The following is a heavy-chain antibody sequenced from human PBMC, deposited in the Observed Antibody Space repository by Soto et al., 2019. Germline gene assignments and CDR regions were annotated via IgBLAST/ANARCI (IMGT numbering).Heavy chain of an antibody. J-gene: IGHJ1*01. Sequence: QVQLQQWGAGLLKPSETLSLTCAVYGGSFSGYYWSWIRQPPGKGLEWIGEINHSGSTNYNPSLKSRVTISVDTAKNQFSLKLSSVTSADTAVYYCAIAGLGYCSSTSCYREYFQHWGQGTLVTVSS. V-gene: IGHV4-34*01. D-gene: IGHD2-2*01. CDR2: INHSGST. CDR1: GGSFSGYY. CDR3: AIAGLGYCSSTSCYREYFQH.